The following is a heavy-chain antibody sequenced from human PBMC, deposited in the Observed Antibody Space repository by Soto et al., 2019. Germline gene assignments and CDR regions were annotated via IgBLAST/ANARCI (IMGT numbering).Heavy chain of an antibody. J-gene: IGHJ5*02. V-gene: IGHV4-39*01. D-gene: IGHD3-3*01. CDR2: IYYSGST. CDR3: ARGGITIFGVVIWFDP. CDR1: GGSISSSSYY. Sequence: SETLSLTCTVSGGSISSSSYYWGWIRQPPGKGLEWIGSIYYSGSTYYNPSLKSRVTISVDTSKNQFSLKLSSVTAADTAVYYCARGGITIFGVVIWFDPWGQGTLVTVSS.